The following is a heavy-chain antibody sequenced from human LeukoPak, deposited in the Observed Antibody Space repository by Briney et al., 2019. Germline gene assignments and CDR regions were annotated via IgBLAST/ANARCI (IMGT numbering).Heavy chain of an antibody. J-gene: IGHJ4*02. D-gene: IGHD3-22*01. CDR3: ARGGPYDSSGYYPFDY. V-gene: IGHV4-59*01. CDR2: IYYSGST. CDR1: SGSISSYY. Sequence: ASETLSLTCTVSSGSISSYYWSWIRQPPGKGLEWIGYIYYSGSTNYNPSLKSRVTISVDTSKNQFSLKLSSVTAADTAVYYCARGGPYDSSGYYPFDYWGQGTLVTVSS.